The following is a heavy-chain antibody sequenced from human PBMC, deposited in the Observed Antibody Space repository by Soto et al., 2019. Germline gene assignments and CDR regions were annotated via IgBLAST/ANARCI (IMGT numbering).Heavy chain of an antibody. CDR3: ATQKADYSFDY. D-gene: IGHD4-17*01. CDR1: GSSLIDTP. V-gene: IGHV1-24*01. CDR2: FDLEERKY. J-gene: IGHJ4*02. Sequence: ASVNVSCKFYGSSLIDTPIHWVRQIPGKGLEWMGGFDLEERKYIYAQKIQGRVTMTDESSTVTAFMDLGSLGSEDTAVYYCATQKADYSFDYWGQGTLVTVSS.